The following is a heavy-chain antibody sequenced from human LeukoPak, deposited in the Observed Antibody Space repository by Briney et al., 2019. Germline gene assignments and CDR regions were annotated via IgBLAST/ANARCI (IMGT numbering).Heavy chain of an antibody. J-gene: IGHJ4*02. CDR2: IYYSGST. CDR1: GCSISSYY. Sequence: SETLSLTCTVSGCSISSYYWSWIRQPPGKGLEWVGYIYYSGSTNYNTSLKSRVTISVDTSKNQFSLKLSSVTAADTAVYYCARDLRSYGFDYWGREPWSPSPQ. V-gene: IGHV4-59*01. CDR3: ARDLRSYGFDY. D-gene: IGHD5-18*01.